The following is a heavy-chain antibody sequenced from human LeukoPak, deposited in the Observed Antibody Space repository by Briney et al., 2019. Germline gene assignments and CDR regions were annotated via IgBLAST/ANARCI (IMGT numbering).Heavy chain of an antibody. Sequence: GGSLRLSCAASGFTFSSYGMNWVRQAPGKGLEWVSSISSSSTYIYYADSVKGRLTISRDNAKNSLYLQMTSLRAEDTAVYYCAGGYRGYDPRLCWGQGCLVT. V-gene: IGHV3-21*01. J-gene: IGHJ4*02. D-gene: IGHD5-12*01. CDR3: AGGYRGYDPRLC. CDR2: ISSSSTYI. CDR1: GFTFSSYG.